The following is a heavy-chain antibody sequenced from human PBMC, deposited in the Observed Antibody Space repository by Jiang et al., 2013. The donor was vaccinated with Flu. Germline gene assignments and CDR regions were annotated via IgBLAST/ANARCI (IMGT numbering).Heavy chain of an antibody. J-gene: IGHJ4*02. Sequence: PGLVKPSETLSLTCTVSGGSISSSNYYWGWIRQPPGKGLEWIGNIYYSGSTYYNPSLKSRVTISVDTSRNQFYLKLSSVTAADTAVYHCARLAVAGTYYFDYWGQGTLVTVSS. V-gene: IGHV4-39*07. CDR3: ARLAVAGTYYFDY. D-gene: IGHD6-19*01. CDR1: GGSISSSNYY. CDR2: IYYSGST.